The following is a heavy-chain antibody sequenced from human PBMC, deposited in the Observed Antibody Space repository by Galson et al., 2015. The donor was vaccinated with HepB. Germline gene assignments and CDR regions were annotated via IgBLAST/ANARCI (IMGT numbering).Heavy chain of an antibody. D-gene: IGHD3-16*01. Sequence: SLRLSCAASGFTFSSYNMHWVRQAPGKGQEWVASINGRGSKRNYAESVKGRFSISRDNSKNTLFLEMNSLRAEDTAVYYCVKEGAWFGGDWFDPWGQGTLVIVS. J-gene: IGHJ5*02. V-gene: IGHV3-23*01. CDR2: INGRGSKR. CDR1: GFTFSSYN. CDR3: VKEGAWFGGDWFDP.